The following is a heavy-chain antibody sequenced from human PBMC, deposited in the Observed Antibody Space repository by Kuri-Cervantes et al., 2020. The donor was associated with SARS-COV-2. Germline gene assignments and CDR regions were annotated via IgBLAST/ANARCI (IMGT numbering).Heavy chain of an antibody. CDR2: IYHNCNT. V-gene: IGHV4-4*02. J-gene: IGHJ4*02. CDR3: ASLLLWQQFAH. D-gene: IGHD5-24*01. CDR1: GDSMNNGNW. Sequence: SFDVSGDSMNNGNWWTWVRQTPGKGLEWIGEIYHNCNTNYNPSLKSRVTISVDECKNQFSLKLNSVTAADTAVYYCASLLLWQQFAHWGQGILVTVSS.